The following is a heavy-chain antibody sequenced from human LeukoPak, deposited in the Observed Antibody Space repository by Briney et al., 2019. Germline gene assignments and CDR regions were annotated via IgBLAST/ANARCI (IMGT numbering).Heavy chain of an antibody. CDR2: IRYDGSNK. D-gene: IGHD1-26*01. J-gene: IGHJ6*04. V-gene: IGHV3-30*02. Sequence: GGSLRLSCAASGFTFSSYGIHWVRQAPGKGLEWVGFIRYDGSNKYYTDSVKGRFTISRDNSKNTLYLQMNSLRAEDTAVYYCAKGRGWEASYYYYCMDVWGKGTTVTISS. CDR3: AKGRGWEASYYYYCMDV. CDR1: GFTFSSYG.